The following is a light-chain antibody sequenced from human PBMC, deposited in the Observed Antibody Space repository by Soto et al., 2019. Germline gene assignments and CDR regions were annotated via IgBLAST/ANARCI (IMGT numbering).Light chain of an antibody. CDR2: DDS. CDR1: SIGSKS. CDR3: QVWDSVTDHVV. V-gene: IGLV3-21*02. Sequence: SYELTQSPSVSVAPGQTATFTCGGNSIGSKSVHWYQQKPGQAPVLVVYDDSDRPSGIPERFSGSNSGNTATLTISRVEAGDEADYYCQVWDSVTDHVVFGGGTKVTVL. J-gene: IGLJ2*01.